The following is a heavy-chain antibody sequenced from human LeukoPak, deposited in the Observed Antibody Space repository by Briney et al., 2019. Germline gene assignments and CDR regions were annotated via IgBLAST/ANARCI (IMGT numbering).Heavy chain of an antibody. J-gene: IGHJ5*02. CDR3: ASGGYSFANAMQGGWFDP. V-gene: IGHV4-39*07. Sequence: SETLSLTCTVSGGSISSSSYYWGWIRQPPGKGLEWIGSIYYSGSTYYNPSLKSRVTISVDTSKNQFSLMLSSVTAADTAVYYCASGGYSFANAMQGGWFDPWGQGTLVTVSS. D-gene: IGHD5-12*01. CDR2: IYYSGST. CDR1: GGSISSSSYY.